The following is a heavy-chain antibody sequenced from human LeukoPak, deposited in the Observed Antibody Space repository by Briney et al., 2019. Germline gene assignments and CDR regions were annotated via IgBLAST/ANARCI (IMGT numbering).Heavy chain of an antibody. CDR3: ARHYAHYDFWSGYYSPAFDP. CDR2: IYPGDSDT. CDR1: GYSFTSYW. J-gene: IGHJ5*02. D-gene: IGHD3-3*01. Sequence: GESLKISCKGSGYSFTSYWIGWVRPMPGKGLEWMGIIYPGDSDTRYSPSFQGQVTISADKSISTAYLQWSSLKASDTAMYYCARHYAHYDFWSGYYSPAFDPWGQGTLVTVSS. V-gene: IGHV5-51*01.